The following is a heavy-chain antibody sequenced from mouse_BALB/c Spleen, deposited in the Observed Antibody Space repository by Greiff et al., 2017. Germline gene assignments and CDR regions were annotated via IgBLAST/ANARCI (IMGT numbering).Heavy chain of an antibody. CDR2: ISYSGST. Sequence: DVKLQESGPGLVKPSQSLSLTCTVTGYSITSDYAWNWIRQFPGNKLEWMGYISYSGSTSYNPSLKSRISITRDTSKNQFFLQLNSVTTEDTATYYCARRSTMTPFAYWGQGTLVTVSA. CDR1: GYSITSDYA. V-gene: IGHV3-2*02. D-gene: IGHD2-4*01. CDR3: ARRSTMTPFAY. J-gene: IGHJ3*01.